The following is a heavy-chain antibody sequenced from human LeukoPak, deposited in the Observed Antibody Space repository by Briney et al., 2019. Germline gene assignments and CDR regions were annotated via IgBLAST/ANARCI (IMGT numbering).Heavy chain of an antibody. CDR3: AHRRRDLWFGESGSFDY. J-gene: IGHJ4*02. Sequence: SGPTLVNPTQTLTLTCTFSGFSLITSGVGVGWIRQPPGKALEWLALIYWDDDKRYSPSLKSRLTITKDTSKNQVVLTMTNMDPVDTATYYCAHRRRDLWFGESGSFDYWGQGTLVTVSS. V-gene: IGHV2-5*02. D-gene: IGHD3-10*01. CDR1: GFSLITSGVG. CDR2: IYWDDDK.